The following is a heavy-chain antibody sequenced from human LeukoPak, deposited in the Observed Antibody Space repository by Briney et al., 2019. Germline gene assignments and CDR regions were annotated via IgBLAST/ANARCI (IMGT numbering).Heavy chain of an antibody. V-gene: IGHV1-2*02. CDR3: ALVRSIAARGMRDAFDI. CDR2: INPNSGGT. J-gene: IGHJ3*02. D-gene: IGHD6-6*01. Sequence: GASVKVSCKASGYTFTGYYMHWVRQAPGQGLEWMGWINPNSGGTNYAQKFQGRVTMTRDTSISTAYMELSRLRSDDTAVYYCALVRSIAARGMRDAFDIWGQGTMVTVSS. CDR1: GYTFTGYY.